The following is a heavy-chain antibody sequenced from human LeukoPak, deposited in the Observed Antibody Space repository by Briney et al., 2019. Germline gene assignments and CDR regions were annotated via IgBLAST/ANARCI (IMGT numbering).Heavy chain of an antibody. CDR2: IYYSGST. CDR1: GGSISSSSYY. Sequence: PSETLSLTCTVSGGSISSSSYYWGWIRQPPGKGLEWIGSIYYSGSTYYNPSLKSRVTISVDTSKNQFSLKLSSVTAADTAVYYCARQTSSGWEGYFDYWGQGTLVTVSS. D-gene: IGHD6-19*01. J-gene: IGHJ4*02. V-gene: IGHV4-39*01. CDR3: ARQTSSGWEGYFDY.